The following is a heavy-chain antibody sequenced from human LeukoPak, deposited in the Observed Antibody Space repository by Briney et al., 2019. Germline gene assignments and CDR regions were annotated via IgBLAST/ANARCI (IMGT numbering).Heavy chain of an antibody. CDR2: FHYSGTT. Sequence: SETLSLTCTVSGGSFSSSTYYWAWIRQPPGRGLEWIGSFHYSGTTYYNASLKSRVTISADTSKNQFSLKLSSVTAADTAVYYCARQECSTTSCYPFDYWGQGTLVTVSS. V-gene: IGHV4-39*01. CDR1: GGSFSSSTYY. CDR3: ARQECSTTSCYPFDY. J-gene: IGHJ4*02. D-gene: IGHD2-2*01.